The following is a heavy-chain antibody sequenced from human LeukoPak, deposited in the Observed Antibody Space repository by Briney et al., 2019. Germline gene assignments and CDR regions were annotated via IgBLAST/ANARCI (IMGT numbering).Heavy chain of an antibody. CDR2: IRSKANSYAT. V-gene: IGHV3-73*01. Sequence: PGGSLRLSCAASGFTFSGSAMHWVRQASGKGLEWVGRIRSKANSYATAYAASVKGRFTISRDDSKNTAYLQMNSLKTEDTAVYYCTRLTGSGSYNWGQGTLVTVSS. CDR1: GFTFSGSA. CDR3: TRLTGSGSYN. J-gene: IGHJ4*02. D-gene: IGHD3-10*01.